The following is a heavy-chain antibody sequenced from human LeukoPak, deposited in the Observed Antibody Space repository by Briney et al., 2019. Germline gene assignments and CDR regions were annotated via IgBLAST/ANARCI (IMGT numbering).Heavy chain of an antibody. V-gene: IGHV3-23*01. Sequence: GRSLRLSCAASGFTFDDYAMHWVRQAPGKGLEWVSAISGSGGSTYYADSVKGRFTISRDNSEHTLYLQMNSLRAEDTAVYYCAKGTLWELPLAPFDYWGQGTLVTVSS. D-gene: IGHD1-26*01. CDR1: GFTFDDYA. CDR2: ISGSGGST. J-gene: IGHJ4*02. CDR3: AKGTLWELPLAPFDY.